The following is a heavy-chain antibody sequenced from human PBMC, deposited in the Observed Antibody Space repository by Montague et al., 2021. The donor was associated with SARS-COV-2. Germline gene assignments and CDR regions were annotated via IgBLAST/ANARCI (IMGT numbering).Heavy chain of an antibody. CDR2: IFHSGAA. V-gene: IGHV4/OR15-8*02. J-gene: IGHJ4*02. CDR1: GGFISSGNW. CDR3: ARDFVAAVPDRFDS. D-gene: IGHD6-13*01. Sequence: SETLSLTCAVSGGFISSGNWWSWVRQPPGKGLEWIEEIFHSGAASYNPSLKSRLTISMDKSKNEFSLKLNPVTAADTAMYYCARDFVAAVPDRFDSWGQGVLVTVSS.